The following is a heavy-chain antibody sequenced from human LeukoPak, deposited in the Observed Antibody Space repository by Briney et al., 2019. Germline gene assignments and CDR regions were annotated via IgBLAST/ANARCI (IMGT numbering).Heavy chain of an antibody. CDR1: GGSISSHY. CDR2: IYYSGST. V-gene: IGHV4-59*11. CDR3: ARGCSSTSCYKPNRGSWYGVAFDI. D-gene: IGHD2-2*02. Sequence: PSETLSLTCTVSGGSISSHYWSWIRQPPGKGLEWIGYIYYSGSTNYNPSPKSRVTISVETSKNQFSLKLSSVPAADPAVYYCARGCSSTSCYKPNRGSWYGVAFDIWGQGTMVTVSS. J-gene: IGHJ3*02.